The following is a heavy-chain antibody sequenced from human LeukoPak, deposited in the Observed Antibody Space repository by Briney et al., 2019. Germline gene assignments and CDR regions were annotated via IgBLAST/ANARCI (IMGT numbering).Heavy chain of an antibody. J-gene: IGHJ6*03. V-gene: IGHV1-18*01. CDR3: ATTIVVVPAAHNPFYMDV. CDR1: GYTFTSYG. D-gene: IGHD2-2*01. CDR2: ISAYNGNT. Sequence: ASVKVSCKASGYTFTSYGISWVRQAPGQGLEWMGWISAYNGNTNYAQKLQGRVTMTTDTSTSTAYMELRSLRSDDTAVYYCATTIVVVPAAHNPFYMDVWGKGTTVTVSS.